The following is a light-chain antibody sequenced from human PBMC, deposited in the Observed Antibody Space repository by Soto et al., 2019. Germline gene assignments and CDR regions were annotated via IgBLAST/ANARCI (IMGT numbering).Light chain of an antibody. V-gene: IGLV4-60*03. CDR1: SGHSNYI. Sequence: QSVLTQSSSASASLGSSVKLTCTLSSGHSNYIIAWHLQQPGKAPRHLMKLEGGGNYNQGSGVPDRFSGSSSGADRYLTISNLQSEDEADYYCETWDSNAHKVFGGGTKLTVL. J-gene: IGLJ2*01. CDR3: ETWDSNAHKV. CDR2: LEGGGNY.